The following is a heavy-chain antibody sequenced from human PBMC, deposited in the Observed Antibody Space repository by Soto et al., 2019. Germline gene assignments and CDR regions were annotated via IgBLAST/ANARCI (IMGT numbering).Heavy chain of an antibody. CDR2: MSRTGDNT. J-gene: IGHJ4*02. Sequence: GGSLRLSCAASGFSVGGNPMTWVRQSPGKGLEWVSSMSRTGDNTYYADSVKGRFTISRDNSKNTLYLQMNSLRAEDTAIYYCAKDQSNSNPLYYFDFWGPGTLVTVSS. D-gene: IGHD3-22*01. CDR1: GFSVGGNP. CDR3: AKDQSNSNPLYYFDF. V-gene: IGHV3-23*01.